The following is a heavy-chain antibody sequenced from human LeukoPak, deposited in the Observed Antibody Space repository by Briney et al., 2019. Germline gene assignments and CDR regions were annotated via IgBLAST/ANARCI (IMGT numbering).Heavy chain of an antibody. CDR2: ISAYNGNT. J-gene: IGHJ5*02. Sequence: ASVKVSCKASGYTFTSYGISWVRQAPGQGLEWMGWISAYNGNTNYAQKPQGRVTMTTDTSTSTAYMELRSLRSDDTAVYYCARSLRSGYSSGWLTGWFDPWGQGTLVTVSS. CDR1: GYTFTSYG. D-gene: IGHD6-19*01. V-gene: IGHV1-18*01. CDR3: ARSLRSGYSSGWLTGWFDP.